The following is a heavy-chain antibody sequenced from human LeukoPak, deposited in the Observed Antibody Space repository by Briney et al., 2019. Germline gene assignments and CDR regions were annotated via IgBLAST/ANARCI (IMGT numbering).Heavy chain of an antibody. D-gene: IGHD3-16*01. CDR2: ISSSSGFT. J-gene: IGHJ4*02. CDR3: ARGSPPGD. Sequence: GGSLRLSCAASGFTFSDYYMTWIRRAPGKGLEWVSYISSSSGFTKYADSVRGRFTISRDNAKNSLYLQMNTLRVDDTAVYYCARGSPPGDWGQGTLVTVSS. V-gene: IGHV3-11*05. CDR1: GFTFSDYY.